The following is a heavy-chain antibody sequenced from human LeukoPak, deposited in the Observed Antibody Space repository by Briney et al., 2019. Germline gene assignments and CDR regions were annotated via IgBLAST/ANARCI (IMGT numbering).Heavy chain of an antibody. CDR3: ARCVRGGSCYFFDY. D-gene: IGHD2-15*01. Sequence: SETLSLTCAVSGGSISSSNWWSWVRPPPGKGLEWIGEIYHSGSTNYNPSLKSRVTISVDKSKNQFSLKLSSVTAADTAVYYCARCVRGGSCYFFDYWGQGTLVTVSS. CDR2: IYHSGST. J-gene: IGHJ4*02. CDR1: GGSISSSNW. V-gene: IGHV4-4*02.